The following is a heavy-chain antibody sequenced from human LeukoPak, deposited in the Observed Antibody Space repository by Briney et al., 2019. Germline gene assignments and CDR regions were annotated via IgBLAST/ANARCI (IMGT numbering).Heavy chain of an antibody. CDR3: ASGYITSDAFDI. Sequence: SETLSLTCTVSGGSISSYYWSWIRQPAGKGLEWIGRIYTSGSTNYNPSLKSRVTMSVDTSKNQFSLKLSSVAAADTAVYYCASGYITSDAFDIWGQGTMVTVSS. CDR1: GGSISSYY. D-gene: IGHD3-3*01. V-gene: IGHV4-4*07. CDR2: IYTSGST. J-gene: IGHJ3*02.